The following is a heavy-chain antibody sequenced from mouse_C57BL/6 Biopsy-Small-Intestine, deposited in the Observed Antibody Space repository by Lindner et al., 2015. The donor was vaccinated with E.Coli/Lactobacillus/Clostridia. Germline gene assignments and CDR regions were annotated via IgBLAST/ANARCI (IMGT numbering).Heavy chain of an antibody. V-gene: IGHV1-80*01. D-gene: IGHD2-5*01. CDR2: IYPGDGDT. Sequence: VQLQESGPELVKPGASVKISCKASGYAFSSYWMNWVKQRPGKGLEWIGQIYPGDGDTNYNGKFKGKATLTADKSSSTAYMQLSSLTSEDSAVYFCAREASNYVGGYYAMDYWGQGTSVTVSS. J-gene: IGHJ4*01. CDR1: GYAFSSYW. CDR3: AREASNYVGGYYAMDY.